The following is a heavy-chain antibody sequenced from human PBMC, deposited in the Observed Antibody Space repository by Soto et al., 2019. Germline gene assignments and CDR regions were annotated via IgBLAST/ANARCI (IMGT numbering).Heavy chain of an antibody. CDR2: IDYSGTT. Sequence: QLQLQESGPGLVKTSETLSLTCTVSGGSITSTNNYWNWIRQAPGKGLEWIGSIDYSGTTYYKVSLKSRVTISVDTSTNQFSLKLSSVTAADTAVYYCARHRSYSAFATAAFDIWGQGTVVTVSS. CDR1: GGSITSTNNY. V-gene: IGHV4-39*01. J-gene: IGHJ3*02. D-gene: IGHD5-12*01. CDR3: ARHRSYSAFATAAFDI.